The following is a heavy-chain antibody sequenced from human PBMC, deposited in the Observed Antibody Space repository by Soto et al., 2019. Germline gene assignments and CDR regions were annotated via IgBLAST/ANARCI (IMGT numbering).Heavy chain of an antibody. D-gene: IGHD4-4*01. CDR3: ARWGGGYSNLKGGHYYGMDV. V-gene: IGHV1-3*01. Sequence: ASVKVSCKASGYTFTSYSMHWVRQAPGQRLEWMGWINAGNGNTKYSQKFQGRVTITRDTSASTAYMELSSLRSEDTAVYYCARWGGGYSNLKGGHYYGMDVWGQGTTVTVSS. CDR1: GYTFTSYS. CDR2: INAGNGNT. J-gene: IGHJ6*02.